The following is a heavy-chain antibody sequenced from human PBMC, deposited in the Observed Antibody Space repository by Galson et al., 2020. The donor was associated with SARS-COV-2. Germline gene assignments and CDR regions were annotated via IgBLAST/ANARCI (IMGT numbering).Heavy chain of an antibody. Sequence: GESLKISCAASGFTVSANYMNWVRQAPGKGLEWVSVIYSGGSAYYADSVKGRFTISRDSSKNTLYLQMNNLGAEDTAVYYCVGDMPRGEDLWGQGTLVTVSS. CDR2: IYSGGSA. J-gene: IGHJ5*02. V-gene: IGHV3-53*01. CDR3: VGDMPRGEDL. CDR1: GFTVSANY. D-gene: IGHD2-2*01.